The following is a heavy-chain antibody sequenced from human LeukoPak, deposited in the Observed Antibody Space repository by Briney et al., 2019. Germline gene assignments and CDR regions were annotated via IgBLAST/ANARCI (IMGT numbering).Heavy chain of an antibody. CDR1: GGSISSGGYS. D-gene: IGHD5-24*01. CDR3: ARDTGYNFDY. Sequence: KTSQTLSLTCAVSGGSISSGGYSWSWIRQPPGKGLEWIGYIYHSGSTYYNPSLKSRVTISVDRSKNQFSLKLSSVTAADTAVYYCARDTGYNFDYWGQGTLVTVSS. CDR2: IYHSGST. V-gene: IGHV4-30-2*01. J-gene: IGHJ4*02.